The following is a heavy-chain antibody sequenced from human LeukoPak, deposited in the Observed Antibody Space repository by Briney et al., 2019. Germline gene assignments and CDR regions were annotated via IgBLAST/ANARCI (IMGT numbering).Heavy chain of an antibody. CDR3: TTGDSGYQFDY. J-gene: IGHJ4*02. CDR1: GFTLSHAW. CDR2: IKSKTDAGKT. D-gene: IGHD5-12*01. Sequence: PGGSLRLSCAASGFTLSHAWMTWVRQAPGKGREWVGRIKSKTDAGKTDYAANVKGRFTIAREESADTLYLQMDSLKSEDTAVYYCTTGDSGYQFDYWGQGTLVTVSS. V-gene: IGHV3-15*01.